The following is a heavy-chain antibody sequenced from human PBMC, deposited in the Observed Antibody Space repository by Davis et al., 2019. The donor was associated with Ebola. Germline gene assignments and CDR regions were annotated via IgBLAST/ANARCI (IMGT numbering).Heavy chain of an antibody. CDR2: LGLSADT. D-gene: IGHD6-19*01. CDR3: AKDTSNVWFDV. J-gene: IGHJ3*01. V-gene: IGHV3-23*01. CDR1: GFGFSNYW. Sequence: GGSLRLSCAASGFGFSNYWIHWVRHAPGKGLEWVSTLGLSADTYYADSVKGRFTISRDNSKNTLYLQMNSLRVEDTAIYYCAKDTSNVWFDVWGQGTMVTVSS.